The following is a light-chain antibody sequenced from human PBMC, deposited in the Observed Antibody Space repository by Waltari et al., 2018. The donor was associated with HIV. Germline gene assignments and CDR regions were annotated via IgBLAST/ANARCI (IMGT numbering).Light chain of an antibody. J-gene: IGLJ3*02. Sequence: SSELTQDPAVSVALGQTVRITCQGDSLRSYYASWYQQKPGQAPLIVIYNNNNRPSGIPDRFSGSSSGNTASLTITGAQAEDEADYYCNSRDSSGKHHWVFGGGTKLTVL. V-gene: IGLV3-19*01. CDR2: NNN. CDR1: SLRSYY. CDR3: NSRDSSGKHHWV.